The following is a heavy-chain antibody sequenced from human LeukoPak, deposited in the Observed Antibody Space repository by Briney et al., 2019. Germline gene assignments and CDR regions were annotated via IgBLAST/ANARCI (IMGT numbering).Heavy chain of an antibody. Sequence: GGSLRLSCAASGFTFSSYWMNWVRQAPGKGLEWVSGISPGGGPTYYADSVKGRFTISRDDPKNTLDLQMENLRVEDTAVYYCTKDGAWLRFDDWGQGILVTVSS. J-gene: IGHJ4*02. CDR1: GFTFSSYW. CDR2: ISPGGGPT. D-gene: IGHD5-12*01. CDR3: TKDGAWLRFDD. V-gene: IGHV3-23*01.